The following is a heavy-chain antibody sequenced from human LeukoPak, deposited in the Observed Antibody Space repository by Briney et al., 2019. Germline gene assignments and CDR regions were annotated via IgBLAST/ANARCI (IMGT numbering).Heavy chain of an antibody. CDR3: ARDIRWDYCMDV. CDR1: GFTFSSYS. CDR2: ISSSSSYI. D-gene: IGHD4-23*01. J-gene: IGHJ6*02. V-gene: IGHV3-21*01. Sequence: GGSLRLSCAASGFTFSSYSMNWVRQPPGKGLEWVSSISSSSSYIYYADSVKGRLTISRDNAKNSLYLQMNSLRAEDTAVYYCARDIRWDYCMDVWGQGTTVTVSS.